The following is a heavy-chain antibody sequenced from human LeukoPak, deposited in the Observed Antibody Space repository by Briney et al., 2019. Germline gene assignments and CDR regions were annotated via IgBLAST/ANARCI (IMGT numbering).Heavy chain of an antibody. CDR2: IYYSGST. CDR3: ARGGVPDAFDI. Sequence: SETLSLTCTVSGGSISSYCWSWIRQPPGKGLEWIGYIYYSGSTNYDPSLKSRVTISVDTSKNQFSLKLSSVTAADTAVYYCARGGVPDAFDIWGQGTMITVSS. CDR1: GGSISSYC. D-gene: IGHD3-10*01. J-gene: IGHJ3*02. V-gene: IGHV4-59*01.